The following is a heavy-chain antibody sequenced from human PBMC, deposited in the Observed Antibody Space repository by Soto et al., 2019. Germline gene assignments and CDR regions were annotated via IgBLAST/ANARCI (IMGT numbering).Heavy chain of an antibody. D-gene: IGHD6-6*01. CDR1: DILSSNFA. J-gene: IGHJ6*02. Sequence: PGGFLSDSKAATDILSSNFAFRWRREAPQTGLGWVSGISGGGGCTYYADSVKGVFTISRDNSKNALYLQMNSLRAEDTAVYYCAKCCAARSYFYYGMDGWGQGTTVTVS. V-gene: IGHV3-23*01. CDR2: ISGGGGCT. CDR3: AKCCAARSYFYYGMDG.